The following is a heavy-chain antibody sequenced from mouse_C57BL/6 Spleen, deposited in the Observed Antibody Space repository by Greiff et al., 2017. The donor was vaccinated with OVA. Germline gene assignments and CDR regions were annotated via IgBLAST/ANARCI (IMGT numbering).Heavy chain of an antibody. CDR1: GFTFSDYG. Sequence: DVKLVESGGGLVKPGGSLKLSCAASGFTFSDYGMHWVRQAPEKGLEWVAYISSGSSTIYYADTVKGRFTISRDNAKNTLFLQMTSLRSEDTAMYYCARPPSPYGYHWYFDVWGTGTTVTVSS. J-gene: IGHJ1*03. CDR3: ARPPSPYGYHWYFDV. CDR2: ISSGSSTI. D-gene: IGHD2-2*01. V-gene: IGHV5-17*01.